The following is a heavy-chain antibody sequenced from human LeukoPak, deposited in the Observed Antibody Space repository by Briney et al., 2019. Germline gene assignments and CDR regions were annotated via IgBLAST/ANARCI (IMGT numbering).Heavy chain of an antibody. V-gene: IGHV1-18*01. CDR2: ISAYNGNT. D-gene: IGHD2-2*03. CDR3: ARCLDMRYYYYYGMDV. CDR1: GYTFTNYG. J-gene: IGHJ6*02. Sequence: ASVKVSCKTSGYTFTNYGISWVRQAPGQGLEWMGWISAYNGNTNYAQKLQGRVTMTTDTSTSTAYMELRSLRSDDTAVYYCARCLDMRYYYYYGMDVWGQGTTVTVSS.